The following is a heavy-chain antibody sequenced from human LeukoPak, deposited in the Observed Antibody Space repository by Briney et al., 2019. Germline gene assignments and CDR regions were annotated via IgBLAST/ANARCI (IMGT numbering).Heavy chain of an antibody. CDR2: INHSGST. Sequence: SETLSLTCAVYGGSFSGYYWSWIRQPPGEGLEWIGEINHSGSTNYNPSLKSRVTISVDTSKNQFSLKLSSVIAADTAVYYCARGLPRTEWTMVPGPKVIDYWGQGTLVTVSS. CDR3: ARGLPRTEWTMVPGPKVIDY. D-gene: IGHD3-10*01. J-gene: IGHJ4*02. V-gene: IGHV4-34*01. CDR1: GGSFSGYY.